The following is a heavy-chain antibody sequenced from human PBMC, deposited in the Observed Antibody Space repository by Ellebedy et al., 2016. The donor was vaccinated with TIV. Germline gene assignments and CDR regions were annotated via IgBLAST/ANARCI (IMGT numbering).Heavy chain of an antibody. Sequence: SGPTLVKPTQTLTLTCTFSGFSLSTRGMCVSWIRQPPGKALEWLALIDWDDDKYYSTSLKTRLTISKDTSKNQVVLTMTNMDPVDTATYYCAREYYDFWSGSYTFDYWGQGTLVTVSS. CDR2: IDWDDDK. CDR1: GFSLSTRGMC. CDR3: AREYYDFWSGSYTFDY. D-gene: IGHD3-3*01. J-gene: IGHJ4*02. V-gene: IGHV2-70*01.